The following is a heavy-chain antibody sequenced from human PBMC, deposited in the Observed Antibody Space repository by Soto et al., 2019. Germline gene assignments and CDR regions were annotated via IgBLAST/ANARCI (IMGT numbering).Heavy chain of an antibody. CDR3: ARQLYTVVTPQDY. D-gene: IGHD2-21*02. V-gene: IGHV3-48*02. J-gene: IGHJ4*02. CDR2: IDGSGTAM. CDR1: GFTFSNFR. Sequence: GGSLRLSCAASGFTFSNFRMNWIRHAPGKGLEWVSHIDGSGTAMSYVDSVKGRFTISRDNAKNSLYLEMTSLRDEDTAVYYCARQLYTVVTPQDYWGRGTLVTVSS.